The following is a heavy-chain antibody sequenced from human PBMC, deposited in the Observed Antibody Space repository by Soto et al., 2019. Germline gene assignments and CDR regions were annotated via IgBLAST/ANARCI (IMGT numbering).Heavy chain of an antibody. CDR2: IRNKENGYTI. CDR1: GFIFSDHY. J-gene: IGHJ4*02. D-gene: IGHD3-10*01. CDR3: VREPQFTSGTAFDY. Sequence: EVQLVESGGGLVQPGGSLSLSCAASGFIFSDHYMDWVRKAPGKGPEWIGRIRNKENGYTIEYAESVKDRFIISRDNLENSLHLQMTSLRAEDTAVYYCVREPQFTSGTAFDYWGQGTLVTVSS. V-gene: IGHV3-72*01.